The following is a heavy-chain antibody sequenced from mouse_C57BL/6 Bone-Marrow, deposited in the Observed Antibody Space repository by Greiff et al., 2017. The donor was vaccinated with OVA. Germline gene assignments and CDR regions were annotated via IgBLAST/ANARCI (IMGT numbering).Heavy chain of an antibody. D-gene: IGHD2-10*01. V-gene: IGHV5-6*01. CDR2: ISSGGSYT. J-gene: IGHJ3*01. CDR1: GFTFSSYG. CDR3: ASPLLFAY. Sequence: EVQLQESGGDLVKPGGSLKLSCAASGFTFSSYGMSWVRQTPDPRLEWVATISSGGSYTYYPDSVKGRFTISRDNAKNTLYLQMSSLKSEDTAMYYCASPLLFAYWGQGTLVTVSA.